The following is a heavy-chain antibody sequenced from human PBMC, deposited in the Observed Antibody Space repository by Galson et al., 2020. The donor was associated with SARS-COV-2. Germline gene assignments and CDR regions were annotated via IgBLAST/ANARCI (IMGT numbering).Heavy chain of an antibody. D-gene: IGHD3-3*01. Sequence: HGDSLKISCTASGYSFTSYWIGWVRQMPGKGLEWMGIIYPGDSDTRYSPSFQGQVTISTDKSISTAYLQWSSLKASDTAMYYCARPSSSDFWGPQGWFDPWGQGTLVTVSS. CDR1: GYSFTSYW. CDR3: ARPSSSDFWGPQGWFDP. CDR2: IYPGDSDT. V-gene: IGHV5-51*01. J-gene: IGHJ5*02.